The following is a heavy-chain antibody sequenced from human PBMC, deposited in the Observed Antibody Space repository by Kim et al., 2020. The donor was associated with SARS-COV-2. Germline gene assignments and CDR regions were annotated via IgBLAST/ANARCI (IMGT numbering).Heavy chain of an antibody. Sequence: GGSLRLSCAASGFTFDDYAMHWVRQAPGKGLEWVSGISWNSGSIGYADSVKGRFTISRDNAKNSLYLQMNSLRAEDTALYYCAKEYGRGSDAFDIWGQGTMVTVSS. CDR2: ISWNSGSI. J-gene: IGHJ3*02. CDR3: AKEYGRGSDAFDI. CDR1: GFTFDDYA. V-gene: IGHV3-9*01. D-gene: IGHD3-10*01.